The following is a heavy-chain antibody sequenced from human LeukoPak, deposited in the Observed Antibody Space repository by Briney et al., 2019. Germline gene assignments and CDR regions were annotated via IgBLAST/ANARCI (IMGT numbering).Heavy chain of an antibody. Sequence: SGTLSLTCAVSGGSINSNNWWSWVRQPPEKGLEWIGEIFHSGGTNYNPSLKSRVTISVDKPKNQFSLKLSSVTAADTAVYYCAREDGSYLFYWGQGTLVTVSS. J-gene: IGHJ4*02. V-gene: IGHV4-4*02. CDR2: IFHSGGT. CDR3: AREDGSYLFY. CDR1: GGSINSNNW. D-gene: IGHD1-26*01.